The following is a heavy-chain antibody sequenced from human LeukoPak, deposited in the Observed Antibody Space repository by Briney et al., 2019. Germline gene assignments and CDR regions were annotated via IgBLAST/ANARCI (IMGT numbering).Heavy chain of an antibody. D-gene: IGHD1-26*01. CDR2: IYYSGST. CDR3: ARRCGVARIVGAAWERYYYYMDG. Sequence: SETLSLTCTVSGGSISSSSYYWGWIRQPPGQGLEWIGSIYYSGSTYYNPSLKSRVTISVDTSKNQFSLKLSSVTAADTAVYYFARRCGVARIVGAAWERYYYYMDGWVKGTTVTVSS. V-gene: IGHV4-39*01. J-gene: IGHJ6*03. CDR1: GGSISSSSYY.